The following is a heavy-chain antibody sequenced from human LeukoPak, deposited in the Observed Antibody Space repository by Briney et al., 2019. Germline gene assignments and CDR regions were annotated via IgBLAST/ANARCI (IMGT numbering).Heavy chain of an antibody. CDR2: INPNSGDT. CDR1: GYTFTGYY. CDR3: ARSSPPRWELPDY. D-gene: IGHD1-26*01. V-gene: IGHV1-2*02. Sequence: ASVKVSCKASGYTFTGYYMHWVRQAPGQGLEWMGWINPNSGDTNYAQKFQGRVTMTRDTSISTAYMELSRLRSDDTAVCYCARSSPPRWELPDYWGQGTLVTVSS. J-gene: IGHJ4*02.